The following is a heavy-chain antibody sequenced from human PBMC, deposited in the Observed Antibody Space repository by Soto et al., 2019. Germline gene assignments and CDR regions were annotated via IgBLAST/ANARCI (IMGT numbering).Heavy chain of an antibody. Sequence: SETLSLTCAVYGGSFSGYYWSWIRQPPGKGLEWIGEINHSGGTNYNPSLKSRVTISVDTSKNQFSLKLSSVTAADTAVYYCARGRLLWFGETGAFDIWGQGTMVTVSS. CDR3: ARGRLLWFGETGAFDI. V-gene: IGHV4-34*01. J-gene: IGHJ3*02. CDR1: GGSFSGYY. CDR2: INHSGGT. D-gene: IGHD3-10*01.